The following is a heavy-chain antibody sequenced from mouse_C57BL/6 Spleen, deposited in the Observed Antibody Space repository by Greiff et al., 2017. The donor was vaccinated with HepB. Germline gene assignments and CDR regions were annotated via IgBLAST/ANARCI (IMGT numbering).Heavy chain of an antibody. CDR2: IDPETGGT. V-gene: IGHV1-15*01. Sequence: VKLQESGAELVRPGASVTLSCKASGYTFTDYDMHWVKQTPVHGLEWIGAIDPETGGTAYNQKFKGKAILTADKSSSTAYMELRSLTSEDSAVYYCTRWDWDGYYAMDYWGQGTSVTVSS. J-gene: IGHJ4*01. CDR1: GYTFTDYD. CDR3: TRWDWDGYYAMDY. D-gene: IGHD4-1*01.